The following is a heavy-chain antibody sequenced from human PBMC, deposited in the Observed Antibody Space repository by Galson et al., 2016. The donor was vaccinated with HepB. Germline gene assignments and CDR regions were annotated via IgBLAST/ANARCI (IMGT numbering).Heavy chain of an antibody. Sequence: CAASGFSLSNYWMHWARQAPGKGLVWVARINSDGSSKYYADSVKGRFSISRDNSKNTLYLQMSSLTAEDTAVYYCAKWSDAAATYWGQGALVTVSS. CDR3: AKWSDAAATY. J-gene: IGHJ4*02. V-gene: IGHV3-74*01. CDR1: GFSLSNYW. D-gene: IGHD6-13*01. CDR2: INSDGSSK.